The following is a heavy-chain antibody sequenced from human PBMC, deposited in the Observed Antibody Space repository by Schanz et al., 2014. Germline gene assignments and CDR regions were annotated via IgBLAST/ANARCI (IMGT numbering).Heavy chain of an antibody. J-gene: IGHJ4*02. CDR1: GFIFSNAW. CDR2: IKSKADGGTT. V-gene: IGHV3-15*01. D-gene: IGHD3-3*01. CDR3: ARDKGGYYPFDY. Sequence: EVQLVESGGGLVKPGGSLKLSCAASGFIFSNAWMTWVRQAPGKGLEWVGRIKSKADGGTTDFAAPVKGRFTISRDDSKNTLYLQMNSLKTEDTAVYYCARDKGGYYPFDYWGQGTLVTVSS.